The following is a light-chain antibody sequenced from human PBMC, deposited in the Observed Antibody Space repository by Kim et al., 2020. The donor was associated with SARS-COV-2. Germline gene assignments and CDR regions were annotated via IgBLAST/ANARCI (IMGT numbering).Light chain of an antibody. CDR2: GAS. CDR3: QQYGSSPYT. V-gene: IGKV3-20*01. CDR1: PSVSSRY. Sequence: LARGDRATLSCRASPSVSSRYLAWYQQKPGQAPRLLIYGASSRATGIPDRFSGSGSGTDFTLTISRLEPEDFAVYYCQQYGSSPYTFGQGTKLEI. J-gene: IGKJ2*01.